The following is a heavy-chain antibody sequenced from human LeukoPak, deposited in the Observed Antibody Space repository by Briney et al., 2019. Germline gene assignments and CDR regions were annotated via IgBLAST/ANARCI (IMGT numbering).Heavy chain of an antibody. V-gene: IGHV3-21*01. CDR3: ARDRVAVTFDY. CDR2: ISSSSSYI. CDR1: GFTFSSYS. Sequence: TGRSLRLSCAASGFTFSSYSMNWVRQAPGKGLEWVSSISSSSSYIYYADSVKGRFTISRDNAKNSLYLQMNSLRAEDTAVYYCARDRVAVTFDYWGQGTLVTVSS. D-gene: IGHD2-21*02. J-gene: IGHJ4*02.